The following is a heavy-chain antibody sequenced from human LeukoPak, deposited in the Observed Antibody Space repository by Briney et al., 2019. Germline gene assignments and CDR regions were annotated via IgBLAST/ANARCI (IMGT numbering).Heavy chain of an antibody. CDR2: TYYRSRWYY. J-gene: IGHJ4*02. Sequence: SQTLSLTCAISGDSVSSDSSAWNWFRQSPSRGLEWLGRTYYRSRWYYDYAVSVKSRITINPDTSKNQFSLQLNSVTPEDTGVYYRARGGHFEYWGQGTLVTVSS. V-gene: IGHV6-1*01. CDR1: GDSVSSDSSA. D-gene: IGHD6-25*01. CDR3: ARGGHFEY.